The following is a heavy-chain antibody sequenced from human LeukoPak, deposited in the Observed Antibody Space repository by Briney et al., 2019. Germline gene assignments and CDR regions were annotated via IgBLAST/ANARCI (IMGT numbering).Heavy chain of an antibody. CDR1: GASISSGSNY. V-gene: IGHV4-39*07. D-gene: IGHD1-14*01. Sequence: SETLSLTCSVSGASISSGSNYWGWIRQPPGKTLGWIGSIYSSGSTYYNSSLQSRVIIIIDTPKNHFSLTLSSVTAADTAVYYCARERTPYYYYYMDVWGKGTTVTISS. CDR2: IYSSGST. CDR3: ARERTPYYYYYMDV. J-gene: IGHJ6*03.